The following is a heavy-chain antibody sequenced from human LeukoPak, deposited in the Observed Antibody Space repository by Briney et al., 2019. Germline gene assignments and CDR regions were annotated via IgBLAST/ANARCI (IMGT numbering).Heavy chain of an antibody. V-gene: IGHV3-23*01. CDR3: AKGSRAQGYYFDF. J-gene: IGHJ4*02. D-gene: IGHD3-10*01. CDR1: GFTFSSYA. CDR2: ISGSGGST. Sequence: PGGSLRLSCAASGFTFSSYAMSWVRQAPGKGLEWVSAISGSGGSTYYADSVKGRFTISRDNSKNTLYLQMNSLRAEDTAAYYCAKGSRAQGYYFDFWGQGILVTVSS.